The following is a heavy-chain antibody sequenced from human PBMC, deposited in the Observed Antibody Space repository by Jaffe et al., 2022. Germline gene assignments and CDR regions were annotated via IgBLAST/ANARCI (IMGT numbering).Heavy chain of an antibody. J-gene: IGHJ3*02. D-gene: IGHD3-22*01. CDR1: GYTFTSYY. V-gene: IGHV1-46*01. Sequence: QVQLVQSGAEVKKPGASVKVSCKASGYTFTSYYMHWVRQAPGQGLEWMGIINPSGGSTSYAQKFQGRVTMTRDTSTSTVYMELSSLRSEDTAVYYCARESAGDSSGYYVGSGAFDIWGQGTMVTVSS. CDR3: ARESAGDSSGYYVGSGAFDI. CDR2: INPSGGST.